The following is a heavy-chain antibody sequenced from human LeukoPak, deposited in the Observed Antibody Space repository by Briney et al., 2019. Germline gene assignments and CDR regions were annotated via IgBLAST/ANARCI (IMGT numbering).Heavy chain of an antibody. Sequence: GGSLRLSCAVSGFTFSNYDMHWVRQAPGKGLEWVSLIYSGGVTYYADSVKGRFIISRDNSKNTLFLQMNSLRAEDTAVYYCARAPSGWSDYWYFDLWGRGTLVTVSS. V-gene: IGHV3-53*01. CDR2: IYSGGVT. J-gene: IGHJ2*01. CDR3: ARAPSGWSDYWYFDL. CDR1: GFTFSNYD. D-gene: IGHD6-19*01.